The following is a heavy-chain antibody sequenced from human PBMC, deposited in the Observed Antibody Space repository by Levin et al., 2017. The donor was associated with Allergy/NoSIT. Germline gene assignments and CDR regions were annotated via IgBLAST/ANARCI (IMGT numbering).Heavy chain of an antibody. Sequence: GGSLRLSCTASGFTFGDYAMSWFRQAPGKGLEWVAFLRSIRHGGTSEYAAAVKGRFIISRDDPKSIAYLQMNSLKIEDTAMYYCTRDIAARHWFDPWGQGTQVTVSS. CDR2: LRSIRHGGTS. CDR1: GFTFGDYA. J-gene: IGHJ5*02. CDR3: TRDIAARHWFDP. D-gene: IGHD6-6*01. V-gene: IGHV3-49*03.